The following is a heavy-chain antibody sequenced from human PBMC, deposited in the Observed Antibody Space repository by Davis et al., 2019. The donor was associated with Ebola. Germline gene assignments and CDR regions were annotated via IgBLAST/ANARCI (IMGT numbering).Heavy chain of an antibody. J-gene: IGHJ3*02. CDR3: ARETRSYYYDSSGYYSTFAFDI. Sequence: MPSETLSLTCAVYGGSFSGYYWSWIRQPPGKGLEWIGEINHSGSTNYNPSLKSRVPISVDTSKNQFSLKLSSVTAADTAVYYCARETRSYYYDSSGYYSTFAFDIWGQGTMVTVSS. V-gene: IGHV4-34*01. D-gene: IGHD3-22*01. CDR2: INHSGST. CDR1: GGSFSGYY.